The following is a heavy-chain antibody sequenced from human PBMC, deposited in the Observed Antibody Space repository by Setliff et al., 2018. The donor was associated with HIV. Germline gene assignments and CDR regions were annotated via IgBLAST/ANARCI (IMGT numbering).Heavy chain of an antibody. CDR2: IIPMFSTT. Sequence: GASVKVSCKASGGTCTNYAITWVRQAPGQRLEWMGGIIPMFSTTTYAHKFQGRLTITADESTSTAYMELSSLRSQDTAVYYCGRDLATDDWGQGTLVTVAS. J-gene: IGHJ4*02. CDR1: GGTCTNYA. CDR3: GRDLATDD. V-gene: IGHV1-69*13. D-gene: IGHD3-3*02.